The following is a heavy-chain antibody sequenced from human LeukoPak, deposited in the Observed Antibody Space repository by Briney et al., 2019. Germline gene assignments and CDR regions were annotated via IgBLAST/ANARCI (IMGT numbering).Heavy chain of an antibody. V-gene: IGHV3-21*01. CDR2: ISSSSSYI. CDR3: ARVSGYFSSTSCFDY. Sequence: GGSLRLSCAASGFTFSSYSMNWVRQAPGKGLEWVSSISSSSSYIYYADSVKGRFTISRDNAKNSLYLQMNSLRAEDTAVYYCARVSGYFSSTSCFDYWGQGTLVTVSS. D-gene: IGHD2-2*01. J-gene: IGHJ4*02. CDR1: GFTFSSYS.